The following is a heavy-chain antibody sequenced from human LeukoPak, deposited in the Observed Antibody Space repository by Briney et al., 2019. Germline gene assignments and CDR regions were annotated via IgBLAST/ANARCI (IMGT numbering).Heavy chain of an antibody. J-gene: IGHJ6*02. V-gene: IGHV3-53*01. CDR2: IYSGGRT. Sequence: GGSLRLSCAASGFTVSSNYMSWVRQAPGKGLEWVSVIYSGGRTDYADSVKGRFTISRDNSENTVYLQMSSLRAEDTAVYYCARDLVAEAATLDYGMDVWGQGTTVTVSS. D-gene: IGHD2-15*01. CDR1: GFTVSSNY. CDR3: ARDLVAEAATLDYGMDV.